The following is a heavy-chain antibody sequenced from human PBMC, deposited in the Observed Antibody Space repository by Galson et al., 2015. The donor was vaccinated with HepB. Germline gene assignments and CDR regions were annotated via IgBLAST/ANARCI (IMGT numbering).Heavy chain of an antibody. J-gene: IGHJ4*02. CDR2: IGSSGRT. CDR1: GFTISDYG. D-gene: IGHD1-1*01. Sequence: SLRLSCAAAGFTISDYGIDWVRQPPGKGLEWVSGIGSSGRTYYTDSVKGRFTISRDNSKNTVFLQMNSLRAEDTAEYFCAVNMKRGTSDYGGQGARVTGSS. V-gene: IGHV3-23*01. CDR3: AVNMKRGTSDY.